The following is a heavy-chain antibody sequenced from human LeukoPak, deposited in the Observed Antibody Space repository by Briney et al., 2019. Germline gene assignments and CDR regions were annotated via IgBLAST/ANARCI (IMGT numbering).Heavy chain of an antibody. CDR3: ARVVVTECFDY. J-gene: IGHJ4*02. Sequence: SQTLSLTCTVSGGSISSGDYYWSWIRQPPGKGLKWIGYIYYSGSTYYNPSLKSRVTISVDTSKNQFSLKLSSVTAADTAVYYCARVVVTECFDYWGQGTLVTVSS. V-gene: IGHV4-30-4*01. D-gene: IGHD2-21*02. CDR2: IYYSGST. CDR1: GGSISSGDYY.